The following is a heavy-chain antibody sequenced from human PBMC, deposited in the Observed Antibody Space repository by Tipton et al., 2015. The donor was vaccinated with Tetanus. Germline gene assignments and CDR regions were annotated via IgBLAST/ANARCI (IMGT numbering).Heavy chain of an antibody. D-gene: IGHD6-13*01. J-gene: IGHJ4*02. V-gene: IGHV3-9*01. CDR3: TKAPAPIAASGSYFDF. Sequence: SLRLSCAASGFTFDDYAMHWVRQAPGKGLEWVSGISWNSGSIGYADSVKGRFTISRDNAKNSLYLQMNSLRAEDTALYYCTKAPAPIAASGSYFDFCGQGTLFPFSA. CDR1: GFTFDDYA. CDR2: ISWNSGSI.